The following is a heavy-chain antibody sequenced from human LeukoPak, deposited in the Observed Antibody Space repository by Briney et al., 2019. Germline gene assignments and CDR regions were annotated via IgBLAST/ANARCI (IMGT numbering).Heavy chain of an antibody. CDR1: GYTFTSYY. CDR3: ARDLYVGATTLMRSDY. J-gene: IGHJ4*02. D-gene: IGHD1-26*01. Sequence: ASVKVSRKASGYTFTSYYMHWVRQAPGQGLEWMGIINPSGGSTSYAQKFQGRVTMTRDTPTSTVYMELSSLRSEDTAVYYCARDLYVGATTLMRSDYWGQGTLVTVSS. CDR2: INPSGGST. V-gene: IGHV1-46*01.